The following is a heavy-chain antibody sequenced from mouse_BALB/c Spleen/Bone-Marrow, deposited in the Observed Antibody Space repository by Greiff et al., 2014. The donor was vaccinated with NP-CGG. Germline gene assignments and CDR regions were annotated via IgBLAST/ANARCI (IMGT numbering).Heavy chain of an antibody. CDR2: IDPANGNT. D-gene: IGHD1-1*01. CDR1: GFNIKDTY. Sequence: VQLKDSGAELVKSGASVKLSCTASGFNIKDTYMHWVKQRPEQGLEWIGRIDPANGNTKYDPKFQGKATITADTSSNTAYLQLSSLTSEDTAVYYCAIYYYGSSGFAYWGQGTLVTVSA. CDR3: AIYYYGSSGFAY. J-gene: IGHJ3*01. V-gene: IGHV14-3*02.